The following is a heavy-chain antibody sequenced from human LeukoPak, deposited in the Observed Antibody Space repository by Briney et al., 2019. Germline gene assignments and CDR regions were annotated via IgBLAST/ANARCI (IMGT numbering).Heavy chain of an antibody. Sequence: GGSLRLSCAASGYTFSDFSVNWVRQGPGKGLEWVSSISVRSNYRYYADSVRGQFTISRDDARDSLVLQMNSLRAEDTAVYFCVRLRRNNDRSGYYYYYDYWGQGTLVTVSS. CDR3: VRLRRNNDRSGYYYYYDY. D-gene: IGHD3-22*01. CDR1: GYTFSDFS. V-gene: IGHV3-21*01. CDR2: ISVRSNYR. J-gene: IGHJ4*02.